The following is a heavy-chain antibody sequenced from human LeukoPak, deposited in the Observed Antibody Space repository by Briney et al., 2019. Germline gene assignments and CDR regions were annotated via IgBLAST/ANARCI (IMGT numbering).Heavy chain of an antibody. CDR1: GFTFNDHY. D-gene: IGHD3-10*01. Sequence: GESLKISCAGSGFTFNDHYMDWVRQAPGKGLEWVGRSRNKANSYSTTFGKSVKGRFTILRDESESSLYLQLNSLKTEDTGVYYCVRLSRGAMNYYMDVWGKGTTVTISS. CDR2: SRNKANSYST. V-gene: IGHV3-72*01. J-gene: IGHJ6*03. CDR3: VRLSRGAMNYYMDV.